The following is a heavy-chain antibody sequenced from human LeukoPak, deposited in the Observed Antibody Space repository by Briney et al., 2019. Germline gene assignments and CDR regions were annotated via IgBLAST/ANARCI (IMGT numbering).Heavy chain of an antibody. CDR1: GGSISSGDYY. D-gene: IGHD4-17*01. Sequence: SQTLSLTCTVSGGSISSGDYYWSWIRQPPGKGLEWIGYIYYSGSTYYNPSLKSRVTISVDTSKNQFSLKLSSVTAADTAVYYCAREPAVTTNWYFDLWGRGTLVTVSS. CDR2: IYYSGST. V-gene: IGHV4-30-4*01. CDR3: AREPAVTTNWYFDL. J-gene: IGHJ2*01.